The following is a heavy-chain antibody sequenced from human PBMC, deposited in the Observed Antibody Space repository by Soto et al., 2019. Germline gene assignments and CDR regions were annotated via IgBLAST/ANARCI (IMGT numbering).Heavy chain of an antibody. CDR3: TRESTILNYDILTGYYDY. J-gene: IGHJ4*02. D-gene: IGHD3-9*01. CDR2: IRSKAYGGTT. Sequence: GGSLRLSCTASGFTFGDYAMSWVRQAPGKGLEWVGFIRSKAYGGTTEYAASVKGRFTISRDDSKSIAYLQMNSLKTEDTAVYYCTRESTILNYDILTGYYDYWGQGTLVTVSS. CDR1: GFTFGDYA. V-gene: IGHV3-49*04.